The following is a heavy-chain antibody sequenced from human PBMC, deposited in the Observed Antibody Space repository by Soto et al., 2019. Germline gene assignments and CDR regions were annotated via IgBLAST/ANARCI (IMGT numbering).Heavy chain of an antibody. CDR1: GGPFSGYY. D-gene: IGHD2-21*02. Sequence: PSETLSLTCAVYGGPFSGYYWSWIRQPPGKGLEWFGEINHRGSTNYNPSLKSRVTISVDTSKNQFSLTLSPLTAADTAVHCCARVERRVVVTAIQCIQQWGQGTLVTAPQ. J-gene: IGHJ1*01. V-gene: IGHV4-34*01. CDR2: INHRGST. CDR3: ARVERRVVVTAIQCIQQ.